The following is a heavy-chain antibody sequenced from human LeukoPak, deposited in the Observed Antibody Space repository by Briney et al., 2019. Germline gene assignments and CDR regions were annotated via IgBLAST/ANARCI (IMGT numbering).Heavy chain of an antibody. J-gene: IGHJ4*02. Sequence: QAGGSLRLSCAASGFTFSSYAIHWVRQAPGKGLEWVAVISSDGNNKYYADSVKGRFTISRDNSKNTLFLQMNSLRAEDTAVYYCAKDPTGYYYDSSGYYGGYWGQGTLSPSPQ. V-gene: IGHV3-30*14. CDR3: AKDPTGYYYDSSGYYGGY. CDR2: ISSDGNNK. D-gene: IGHD3-22*01. CDR1: GFTFSSYA.